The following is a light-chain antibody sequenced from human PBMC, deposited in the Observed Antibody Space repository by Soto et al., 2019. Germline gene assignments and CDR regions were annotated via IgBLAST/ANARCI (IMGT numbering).Light chain of an antibody. Sequence: EIVLTQSPGTLSLSPGERATLSCRASQSVSSSYLAWYQQKPGQAPRLLIYGASSRATGIPDRFSGSGSGTDFTLTISRLEPQDSAVYYCPQYGSSPFTFGPGTKVDIK. J-gene: IGKJ3*01. CDR1: QSVSSSY. V-gene: IGKV3-20*01. CDR2: GAS. CDR3: PQYGSSPFT.